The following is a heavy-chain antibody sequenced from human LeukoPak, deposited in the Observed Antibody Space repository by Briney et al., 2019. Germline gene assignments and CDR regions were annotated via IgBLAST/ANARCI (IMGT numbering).Heavy chain of an antibody. D-gene: IGHD1-26*01. V-gene: IGHV3-23*01. J-gene: IGHJ4*02. CDR2: ISDSGGST. CDR1: GFSFSSYA. CDR3: AKDWEGSLPKTYFDY. Sequence: QPGGSLRLSCAASGFSFSSYAMSWVRQAPGKGLEWVSGISDSGGSTYYADSVKGRFTISRDNSKNNLYLQMNSLRVEDTAVYYCAKDWEGSLPKTYFDYWGQGTLVTVSS.